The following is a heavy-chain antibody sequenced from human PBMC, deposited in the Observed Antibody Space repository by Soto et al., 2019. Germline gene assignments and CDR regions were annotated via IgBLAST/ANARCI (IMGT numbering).Heavy chain of an antibody. D-gene: IGHD3-3*01. V-gene: IGHV4-30-4*01. CDR3: AGDRLRFLEWLFSPDSYYYYYGMDV. J-gene: IGHJ6*02. CDR2: IYYSGST. CDR1: GGTISSGDYS. Sequence: PSETLSLTCTVSGGTISSGDYSGCWIRQPPGKGLEWIGYIYYSGSTYYNPSLKSRVTISVDTSKNQFSLKLSSVTAADTAVYYCAGDRLRFLEWLFSPDSYYYYYGMDVWGQGTTVTVSS.